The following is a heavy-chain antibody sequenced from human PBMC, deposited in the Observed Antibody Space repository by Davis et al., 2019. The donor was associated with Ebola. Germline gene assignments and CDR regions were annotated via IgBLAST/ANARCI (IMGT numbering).Heavy chain of an antibody. CDR2: LGLSADT. CDR1: GFVFSSYV. D-gene: IGHD2-2*01. CDR3: ARQISERPKYQLDSYYFDY. J-gene: IGHJ4*02. Sequence: PGGSLRLSCAASGFVFSSYVMSWVRRAPGKGLYWVSTLGLSADTYYADSVKGRFTISRDTSKNTLYLQLNSLGAEDTAVYYCARQISERPKYQLDSYYFDYWGQGTLVTVSS. V-gene: IGHV3-23*01.